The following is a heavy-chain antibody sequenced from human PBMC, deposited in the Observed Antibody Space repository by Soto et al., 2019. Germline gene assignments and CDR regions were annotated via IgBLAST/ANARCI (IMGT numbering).Heavy chain of an antibody. J-gene: IGHJ4*02. V-gene: IGHV3-23*01. CDR1: GFTFNNYA. CDR3: AKDRESGITTRGGCDY. Sequence: GGSLRLSCAGSGFTFNNYAMNWVRQAPGKGLEWVSGFSAGGGGTYYADSVKGRFIVSRDNSKSTLFLQMNGLRAEETAVYYCAKDRESGITTRGGCDYWGQGTLVTVSS. CDR2: FSAGGGGT. D-gene: IGHD1-20*01.